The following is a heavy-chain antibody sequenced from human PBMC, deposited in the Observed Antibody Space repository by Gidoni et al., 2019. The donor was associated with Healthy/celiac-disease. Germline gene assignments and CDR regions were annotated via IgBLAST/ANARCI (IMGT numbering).Heavy chain of an antibody. CDR2: ISYDGSTN. CDR3: AKDDGY. Sequence: QVQLVESGGGVVQPGRSLRLSCAASGFTFSSYCMHWVRQAPGKGLEWVAVISYDGSTNYYADSVKGRFTISRDNSKNTLYLQMNSLRAEDTAVYYCAKDDGYWGQGTLVTVSS. V-gene: IGHV3-30*18. CDR1: GFTFSSYC. J-gene: IGHJ4*02.